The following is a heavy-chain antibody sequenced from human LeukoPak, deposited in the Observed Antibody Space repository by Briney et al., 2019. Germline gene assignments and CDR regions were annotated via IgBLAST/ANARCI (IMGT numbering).Heavy chain of an antibody. J-gene: IGHJ5*02. Sequence: XXWSWIXXXAGKGLEWIGRIYTSGSTNYNPSLKSRVTMSVDTSKNQFSLKLSSVTAADTAVYYCAREYSSSWPYNWFDPWGQGTLVTVSS. D-gene: IGHD6-13*01. V-gene: IGHV4-4*07. CDR3: AREYSSSWPYNWFDP. CDR2: IYTSGST. CDR1: XX.